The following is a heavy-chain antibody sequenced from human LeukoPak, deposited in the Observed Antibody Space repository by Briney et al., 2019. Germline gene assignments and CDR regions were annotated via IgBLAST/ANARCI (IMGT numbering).Heavy chain of an antibody. CDR3: AGDSRWNYYSFDY. J-gene: IGHJ4*02. Sequence: LPGGSLRLSCAASGFTFSSYWMSWVRQAPGKGLEWVANIKQDGSEKYYVDSVKGRFTISRDNAKNSLYLQMNSLRAEDTAVYYCAGDSRWNYYSFDYWGQGTLVTVSS. CDR2: IKQDGSEK. D-gene: IGHD1-7*01. CDR1: GFTFSSYW. V-gene: IGHV3-7*01.